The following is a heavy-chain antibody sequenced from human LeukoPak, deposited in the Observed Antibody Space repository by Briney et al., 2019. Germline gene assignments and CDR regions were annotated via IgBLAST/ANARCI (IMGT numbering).Heavy chain of an antibody. V-gene: IGHV1-46*01. CDR2: INPSGGPT. CDR3: ARDGGVKPYDF. D-gene: IGHD3-16*01. CDR1: GYTFTRYY. Sequence: ASVKVSCKTSGYTFTRYYIHWVRQAPGQGLEWMGVINPSGGPTSYAQKFQGRVTMTRDTSTSTVYMELRSPRSEDTAMYYCARDGGVKPYDFWGQGTLVTVSS. J-gene: IGHJ4*02.